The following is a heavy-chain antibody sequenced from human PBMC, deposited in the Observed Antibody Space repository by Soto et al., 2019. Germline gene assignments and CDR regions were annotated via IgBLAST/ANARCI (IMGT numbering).Heavy chain of an antibody. J-gene: IGHJ4*02. CDR1: GYTFTGYD. V-gene: IGHV1-8*01. CDR2: MNPNSGNT. D-gene: IGHD3-10*01. CDR3: ARASRLTYYYGSGSYSPPGY. Sequence: ASVKVSCKASGYTFTGYDINWVRQATGQGLEWMGWMNPNSGNTGYAQKFQGRVTMTRNTSISTAYMELSSLRSEDTAVYYCARASRLTYYYGSGSYSPPGYWGQGTLVTVSS.